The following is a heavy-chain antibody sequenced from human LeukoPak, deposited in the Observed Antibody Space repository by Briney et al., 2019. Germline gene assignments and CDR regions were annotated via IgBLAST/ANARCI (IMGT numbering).Heavy chain of an antibody. CDR1: GITSSSLW. V-gene: IGHV3-7*01. Sequence: GGSLRLSCAASGITSSSLWMSWFRQDPGKGLEWVADIKHDGSEEHYVASVKGRFTISRDNAKLYLQMNSLRAEDTAVYYCAGGRGWHFDLWGRGTLITVSP. CDR3: AGGRGWHFDL. D-gene: IGHD2-15*01. CDR2: IKHDGSEE. J-gene: IGHJ2*01.